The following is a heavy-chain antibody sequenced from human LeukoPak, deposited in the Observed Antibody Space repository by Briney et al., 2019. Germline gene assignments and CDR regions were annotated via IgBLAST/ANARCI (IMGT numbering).Heavy chain of an antibody. CDR2: INYYGST. J-gene: IGHJ3*02. Sequence: PSETLSLTCAVYGGSFSDYHWTWIRQPPGKGLEWIGEINYYGSTNYSPSLKSRVTISVDTSKSQFSLRLKSVIAADTSVYYCARLLRRGTTTFAVGHGGGFDIWGRGTMVTVSS. CDR1: GGSFSDYH. CDR3: ARLLRRGTTTFAVGHGGGFDI. D-gene: IGHD2/OR15-2a*01. V-gene: IGHV4-34*01.